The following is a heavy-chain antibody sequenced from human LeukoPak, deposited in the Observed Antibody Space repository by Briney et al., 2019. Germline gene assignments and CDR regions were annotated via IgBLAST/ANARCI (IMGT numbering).Heavy chain of an antibody. V-gene: IGHV1-2*02. Sequence: GASVKVSCKASGCTFTGYYMHWVRQAPGQGLEWMGWINPNSGGTNYAQKFQGRVTMTRDTSISTAYLELSRLRSDDTAVYYCARAGRLYGYSYGWLTEDYYYYYMDVWGKGTTVTVSS. CDR1: GCTFTGYY. J-gene: IGHJ6*03. CDR2: INPNSGGT. D-gene: IGHD5-18*01. CDR3: ARAGRLYGYSYGWLTEDYYYYYMDV.